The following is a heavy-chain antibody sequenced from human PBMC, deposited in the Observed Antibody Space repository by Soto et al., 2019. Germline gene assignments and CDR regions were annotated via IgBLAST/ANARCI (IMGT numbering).Heavy chain of an antibody. Sequence: QLQLQESGSGLVKPSQTLSLTCAVSGGSISSGGYSWSWLRQPPGKGREWIGYIYHSGSTYYNPSLKSRVTISVDRSKNQFSLKLSSVTAADTAVYYCARCGEYQRSMDVWGQGTTVTVSS. CDR2: IYHSGST. CDR3: ARCGEYQRSMDV. J-gene: IGHJ6*02. D-gene: IGHD2-2*01. CDR1: GGSISSGGYS. V-gene: IGHV4-30-2*01.